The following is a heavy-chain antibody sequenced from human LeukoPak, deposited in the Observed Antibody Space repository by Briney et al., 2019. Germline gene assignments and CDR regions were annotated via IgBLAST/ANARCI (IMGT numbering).Heavy chain of an antibody. J-gene: IGHJ4*02. CDR2: ISYDGSNK. D-gene: IGHD3-22*01. V-gene: IGHV3-30*18. CDR3: AKDHGSGYYRYFDY. Sequence: GGSLRLSCAASGFTFSSYGMHWVRQAPGKGLEWVAVISYDGSNKYYADSVKGRFTISRDNSKNTLYLQMNSLRAEDTAVYYCAKDHGSGYYRYFDYWGQGTLVTVSS. CDR1: GFTFSSYG.